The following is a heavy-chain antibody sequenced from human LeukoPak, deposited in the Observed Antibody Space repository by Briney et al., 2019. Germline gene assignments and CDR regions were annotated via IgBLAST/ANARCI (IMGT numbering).Heavy chain of an antibody. Sequence: GGSLRLSCATSGFTFSNYSLNWVRQAPGKGLEWVSSISTTTSYYADSVKGRFSISRDNAKNSLFLQMNSLRVEDTAIYYCARDYVWGSSESDYWGQGTLVTVSS. D-gene: IGHD7-27*01. CDR1: GFTFSNYS. CDR3: ARDYVWGSSESDY. J-gene: IGHJ4*02. V-gene: IGHV3-21*01. CDR2: ISTTTSY.